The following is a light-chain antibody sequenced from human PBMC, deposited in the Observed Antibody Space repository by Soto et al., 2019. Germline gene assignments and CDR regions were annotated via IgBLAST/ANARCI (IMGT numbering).Light chain of an antibody. J-gene: IGKJ1*01. CDR1: QSVSGSY. CDR2: GAS. V-gene: IGKV3-20*01. CDR3: HQHGGTPET. Sequence: EIVLTQSPGTLSLSPGERATLSRRASQSVSGSYLAWYQQKPGQAPRLLIYGASNKATGVPDRFSGSGSGTEFILTISALEPEDSGIYHCHQHGGTPETFGQGTKVDIK.